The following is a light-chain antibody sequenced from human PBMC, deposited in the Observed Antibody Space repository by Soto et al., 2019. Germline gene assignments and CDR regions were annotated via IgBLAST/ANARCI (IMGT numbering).Light chain of an antibody. CDR3: QQSYSTPWT. J-gene: IGKJ1*01. V-gene: IGKV1-39*01. Sequence: DIQMTQSPSSLSASVGDRVTITCRASQSISSYLNWYQQKPGKAPKLLIYAASSLQSGVPSMFSGSGSGTDFTLTISSLQPEDFATYDCQQSYSTPWTFGQGTKVEIK. CDR2: AAS. CDR1: QSISSY.